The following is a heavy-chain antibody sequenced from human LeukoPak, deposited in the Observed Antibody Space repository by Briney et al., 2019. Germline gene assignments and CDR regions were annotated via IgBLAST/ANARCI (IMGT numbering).Heavy chain of an antibody. CDR1: GFTFDDYG. Sequence: GSLRLSCAASGFTFDDYGMSWVRQAPGKGLEWVSGINWNGGSTGYADSVKGRFTISRDNAKNSLYLQMNSLRAEDTALYHCARGYYYDSSGFFDYWGQGTLVTVSS. V-gene: IGHV3-20*01. CDR3: ARGYYYDSSGFFDY. CDR2: INWNGGST. D-gene: IGHD3-22*01. J-gene: IGHJ4*02.